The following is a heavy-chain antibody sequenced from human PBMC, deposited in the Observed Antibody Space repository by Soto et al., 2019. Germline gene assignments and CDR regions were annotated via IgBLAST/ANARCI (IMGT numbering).Heavy chain of an antibody. J-gene: IGHJ4*02. CDR2: ISGSGGST. Sequence: GGSLRLSCAASGFTFSSYAMSWVRQAPGKGLEWVSAISGSGGSTYYADSVKGRFTISRDNSKNTLYLQMNSLRAEDTAVYYCAKPNLFNYDILTGYYYWGQGTLVTVSS. D-gene: IGHD3-9*01. V-gene: IGHV3-23*01. CDR3: AKPNLFNYDILTGYYY. CDR1: GFTFSSYA.